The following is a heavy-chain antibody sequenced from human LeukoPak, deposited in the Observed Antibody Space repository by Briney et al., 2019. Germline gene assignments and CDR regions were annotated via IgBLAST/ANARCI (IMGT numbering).Heavy chain of an antibody. J-gene: IGHJ4*02. CDR1: GFTFSGYA. CDR3: TRRLDD. Sequence: PGGSLRLSCAASGFTFSGYAMDWVRQAPGKGLEWVANIKHDESEKNYLDSVKGLFTISRDNAQNSLYLQMNGLRVEDTAVYYCTRRLDDWGQGTLVTVSS. D-gene: IGHD3-16*01. CDR2: IKHDESEK. V-gene: IGHV3-7*01.